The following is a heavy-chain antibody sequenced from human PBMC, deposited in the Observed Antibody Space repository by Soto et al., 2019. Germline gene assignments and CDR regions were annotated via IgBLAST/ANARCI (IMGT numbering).Heavy chain of an antibody. V-gene: IGHV1-69*06. Sequence: QVQLVQSGAEVKKPGSSVKVSCKASGGTFSSYAISWVRQAPGQGLEWMGGIIPIFGTANYAQKFQGRVTITADNSTSTAYMELSSLRSEDTAVYYCARANSLGIVVVVAATEGAFDIWGQGTMVTVSS. CDR1: GGTFSSYA. CDR2: IIPIFGTA. CDR3: ARANSLGIVVVVAATEGAFDI. J-gene: IGHJ3*02. D-gene: IGHD2-15*01.